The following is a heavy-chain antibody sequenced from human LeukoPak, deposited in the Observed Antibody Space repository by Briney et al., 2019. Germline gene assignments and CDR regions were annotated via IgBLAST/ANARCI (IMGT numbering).Heavy chain of an antibody. CDR3: ARGGGSGWYEDY. J-gene: IGHJ4*02. CDR2: ISAYNGNT. CDR1: GYTFTGYY. V-gene: IGHV1-18*04. D-gene: IGHD6-19*01. Sequence: ASVKVSCKASGYTFTGYYMHGVRQAPGQGLEWMGWISAYNGNTNYAQKLQGRVTMTTDTSTSTAYMELRSLRSDDTAVYYCARGGGSGWYEDYWGQGTLVTVSS.